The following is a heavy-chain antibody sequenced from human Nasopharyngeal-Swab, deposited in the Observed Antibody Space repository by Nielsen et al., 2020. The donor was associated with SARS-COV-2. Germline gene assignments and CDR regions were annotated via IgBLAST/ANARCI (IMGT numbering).Heavy chain of an antibody. CDR3: ARDCPQPCYGDDY. CDR1: GFTFSSYW. J-gene: IGHJ4*02. Sequence: GESLKISCAASGFTFSSYWMGWVRQAPGKGLEWVANIKQDGSEKYYVDSVKGRFTISRDNAKNSLYLQMNSLRAEDTAVYYCARDCPQPCYGDDYWGQGTLVTVSS. V-gene: IGHV3-7*01. CDR2: IKQDGSEK. D-gene: IGHD2-2*01.